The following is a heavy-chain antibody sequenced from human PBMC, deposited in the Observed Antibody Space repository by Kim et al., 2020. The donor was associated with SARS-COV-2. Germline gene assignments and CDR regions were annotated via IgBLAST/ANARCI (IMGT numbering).Heavy chain of an antibody. CDR2: IYYSGST. D-gene: IGHD3-22*01. Sequence: SETLSLTCTVSGGSISSSSYYWGWIRQPPGKGLEWIGSIYYSGSTYYNPSLKSRVTISVDTSKNQFSLKLSSVTAADTAVYYCARGRINYYDSSDYRSFDYWGQGTLVTVSS. CDR3: ARGRINYYDSSDYRSFDY. CDR1: GGSISSSSYY. V-gene: IGHV4-39*01. J-gene: IGHJ4*02.